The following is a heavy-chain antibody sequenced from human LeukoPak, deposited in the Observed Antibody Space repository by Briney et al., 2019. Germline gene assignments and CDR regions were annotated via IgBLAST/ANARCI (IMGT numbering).Heavy chain of an antibody. V-gene: IGHV3-23*01. CDR1: GFIFSNYF. CDR2: ISASGGTT. CDR3: AKEPREYCSSTSCPNWFDS. D-gene: IGHD2-2*01. Sequence: GGSLSLSCEGSGFIFSNYFMTWVRQAPGKGLEWISAISASGGTTYYADSVKGRFTISRDNSMNTLYLQMNSLRAEDTAIYYCAKEPREYCSSTSCPNWFDSWGQGTLVTVSS. J-gene: IGHJ5*01.